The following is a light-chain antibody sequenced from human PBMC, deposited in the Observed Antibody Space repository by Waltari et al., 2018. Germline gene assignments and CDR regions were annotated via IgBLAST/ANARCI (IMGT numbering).Light chain of an antibody. J-gene: IGLJ2*01. Sequence: QSVLTQPPSVSGAPGQRVTISCTGSNSNLGAGYDVHWYQQLPGPAPTLLSYANSDGPAGVPDRFSGSKSGASASLAITGLQAEDEADYYCQSYDSSLSGSLFGGGTRLTVL. CDR2: ANS. CDR3: QSYDSSLSGSL. V-gene: IGLV1-40*01. CDR1: NSNLGAGYD.